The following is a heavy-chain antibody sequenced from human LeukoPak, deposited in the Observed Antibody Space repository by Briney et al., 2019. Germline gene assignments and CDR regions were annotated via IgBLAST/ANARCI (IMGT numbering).Heavy chain of an antibody. J-gene: IGHJ4*02. D-gene: IGHD3-10*01. CDR1: GGSFSGYY. V-gene: IGHV4-34*01. Sequence: SETLSLTCAVYGGSFSGYYWSWIRQPPGKGLEWIGEINHSGSTNYNPSLKSRVTISVDTSKNQFSLKLSSVTAADTAVYYCARGRYAHYGSGSYYFDYWGQGTLVTVSS. CDR3: ARGRYAHYGSGSYYFDY. CDR2: INHSGST.